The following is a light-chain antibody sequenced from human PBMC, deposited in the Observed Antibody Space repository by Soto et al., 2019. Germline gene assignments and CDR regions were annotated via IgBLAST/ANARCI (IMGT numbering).Light chain of an antibody. CDR1: QDISNY. CDR3: QQYDNLPIT. Sequence: DLQMTQSPSSLSASVGDRVTITCQASQDISNYLNWYQQKPGKAPKLLIYDASNLETGVPSRFSGRGSGTDFTFTISSLQPEDIATYYCQQYDNLPITFGGGTKVEIK. J-gene: IGKJ4*01. V-gene: IGKV1-33*01. CDR2: DAS.